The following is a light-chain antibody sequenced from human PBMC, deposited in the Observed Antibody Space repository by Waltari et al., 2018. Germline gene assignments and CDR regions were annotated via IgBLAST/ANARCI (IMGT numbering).Light chain of an antibody. CDR2: AKN. Sequence: SSELTQDPAVSVALGHTVRITCQGDSLRSYFATWFQQKPGQAPILVIDAKNNRRSGIPDRFSASSSGNTASLTITGAQAADEADFYCGSRDSTGNHVVFGGGTTLTVL. J-gene: IGLJ2*01. V-gene: IGLV3-19*01. CDR1: SLRSYF. CDR3: GSRDSTGNHVV.